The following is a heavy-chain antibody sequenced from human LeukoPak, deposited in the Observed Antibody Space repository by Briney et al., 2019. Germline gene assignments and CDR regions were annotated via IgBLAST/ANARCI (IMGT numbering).Heavy chain of an antibody. V-gene: IGHV4-4*02. CDR3: ARHYGP. CDR2: IAHDGST. Sequence: SGTLSLTCVVSGGSISSSNRWGWVRQPPEKGLEWIGEIAHDGSTNYNPSLKSRVTISVDTSKNQFSLKLNSVTATDTAVYYCARHYGPWGQGTLVTVSS. J-gene: IGHJ4*02. D-gene: IGHD3-16*01. CDR1: GGSISSSNR.